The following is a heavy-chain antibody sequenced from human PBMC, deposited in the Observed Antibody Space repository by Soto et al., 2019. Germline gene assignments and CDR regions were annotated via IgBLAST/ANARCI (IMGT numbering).Heavy chain of an antibody. J-gene: IGHJ5*02. D-gene: IGHD6-13*01. Sequence: QVQLQESGPGLVKPSETLSLTCTVSGGSISSYYWSWIRQPAGKGLEWIGRIYTSGSTNYNPSLTCRVTMSVDTSKNQFALKLRSVTAADTAVYYCARVDRGYSSSTVAQTIKSVAWFDPWGQGTLVTVSS. CDR3: ARVDRGYSSSTVAQTIKSVAWFDP. CDR1: GGSISSYY. CDR2: IYTSGST. V-gene: IGHV4-4*07.